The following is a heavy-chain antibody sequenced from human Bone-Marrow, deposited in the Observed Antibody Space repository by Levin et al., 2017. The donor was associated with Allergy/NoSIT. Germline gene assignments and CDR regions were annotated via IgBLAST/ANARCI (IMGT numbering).Heavy chain of an antibody. Sequence: ASVKVSCKASGYTFTSYGISWVRQAPGQGLEWMGWISAYNGNTNYAQKLQGRVTMTTDTSTSTAYMELRSLRSDDTAVYYCARDKGTPYSEGIAVAGTPYTWGQGTLVTVSS. J-gene: IGHJ5*02. CDR3: ARDKGTPYSEGIAVAGTPYT. CDR1: GYTFTSYG. D-gene: IGHD6-19*01. V-gene: IGHV1-18*01. CDR2: ISAYNGNT.